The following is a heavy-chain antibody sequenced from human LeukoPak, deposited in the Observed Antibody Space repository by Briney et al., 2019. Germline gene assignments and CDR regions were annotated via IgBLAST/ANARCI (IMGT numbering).Heavy chain of an antibody. CDR3: ARGPNSGSGRALAFDI. CDR1: GFTFSDYY. J-gene: IGHJ3*02. V-gene: IGHV3-11*01. Sequence: GGSLRLSCAASGFTFSDYYMSWIRQAPGKGLEWVSYISSSGSNIYYADSVKGRFTISRDNAKNSLYLQMNSLRAEDTAVYYCARGPNSGSGRALAFDIWGQGTMVTVSS. CDR2: ISSSGSNI. D-gene: IGHD1-26*01.